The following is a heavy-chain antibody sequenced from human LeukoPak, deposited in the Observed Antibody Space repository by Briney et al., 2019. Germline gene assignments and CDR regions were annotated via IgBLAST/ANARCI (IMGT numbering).Heavy chain of an antibody. CDR3: AKPSVGGATGFDS. CDR2: ISDSGDNT. D-gene: IGHD1-26*01. Sequence: PGGSLRLSCAASGFTFNGYAMNWVRQAPGKGLEWVSAISDSGDNTYYADSVRGRFTISRDNSMNTLYLQMNTLRAEDTAVYYCAKPSVGGATGFDSWGQGTLVTVSS. J-gene: IGHJ4*02. CDR1: GFTFNGYA. V-gene: IGHV3-23*01.